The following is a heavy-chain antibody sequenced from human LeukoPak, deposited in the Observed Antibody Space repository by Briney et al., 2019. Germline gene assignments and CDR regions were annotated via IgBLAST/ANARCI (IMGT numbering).Heavy chain of an antibody. D-gene: IGHD2/OR15-2a*01. J-gene: IGHJ3*02. V-gene: IGHV5-51*01. CDR1: GYRFTSYW. Sequence: GESLKISWKGSGYRFTSYWIAWVRQMPGKGLEWMGIIYPGDSDTRYSPSFQGQVTISADKSITTAYLQWSSLKASDTAMYYCARQRRIYEDAFDIWGQGTMVTVSS. CDR3: ARQRRIYEDAFDI. CDR2: IYPGDSDT.